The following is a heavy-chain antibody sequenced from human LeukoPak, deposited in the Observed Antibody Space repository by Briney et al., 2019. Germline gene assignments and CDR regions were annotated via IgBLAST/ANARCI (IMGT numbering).Heavy chain of an antibody. CDR1: GYTFTSYA. Sequence: ASVKVSCKASGYTFTSYAMHWVRQAPGQRLEWMGWINAGNGNTKYSQKFQGRVTITRDTSASTAYMELSSLRSEDTAVYYCARDPENYCSGGSCYPYYFDYWGQGTLVTVSS. D-gene: IGHD2-15*01. CDR2: INAGNGNT. V-gene: IGHV1-3*01. J-gene: IGHJ4*02. CDR3: ARDPENYCSGGSCYPYYFDY.